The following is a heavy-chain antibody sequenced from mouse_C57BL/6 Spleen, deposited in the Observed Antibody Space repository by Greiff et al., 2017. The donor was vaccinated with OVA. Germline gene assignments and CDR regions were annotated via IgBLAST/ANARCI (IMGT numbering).Heavy chain of an antibody. V-gene: IGHV3-6*01. D-gene: IGHD2-1*01. J-gene: IGHJ1*03. CDR2: ISYDGSN. CDR3: ARAPYGNYYWYFDV. CDR1: GYSITSGYY. Sequence: EVHLVESGPGLVKPSQSLSLTCSVTGYSITSGYYWNWIRQFPGNKLEWMGYISYDGSNNYNPSLKNRISITRDTSKNQFFLKLNSVTTEDTATYYCARAPYGNYYWYFDVWGTGTTVTVSS.